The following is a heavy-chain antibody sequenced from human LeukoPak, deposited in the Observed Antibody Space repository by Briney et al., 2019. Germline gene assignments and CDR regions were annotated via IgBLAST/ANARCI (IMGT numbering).Heavy chain of an antibody. CDR2: IKRKSEGGTT. CDR3: TTEWSFSDSGTPERLDY. J-gene: IGHJ4*02. CDR1: GVTFNDAW. D-gene: IGHD3-10*01. Sequence: GGSLRLSCAASGVTFNDAWVSWVRQAPGRGLGWVGGIKRKSEGGTTGYAAPVKGRFTISRHDSKNPVYLQMNSLKTEDTAVYYCTTEWSFSDSGTPERLDYWGQGTLVTVSS. V-gene: IGHV3-15*01.